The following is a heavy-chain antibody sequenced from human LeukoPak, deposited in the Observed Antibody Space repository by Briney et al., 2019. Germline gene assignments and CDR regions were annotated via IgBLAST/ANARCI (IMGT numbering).Heavy chain of an antibody. CDR1: GGSFSGYY. CDR2: INQSRST. V-gene: IGHV4-34*01. Sequence: SETLSLTCAVYGGSFSGYYWSWIRQPPGKGLEWIGEINQSRSTNYNPSLKSRLTISVDTSKNQFTLKLSSVTAADTAVYYCARGRRIQLWLLLNYMDVWGKGTTVTVSS. D-gene: IGHD5-18*01. CDR3: ARGRRIQLWLLLNYMDV. J-gene: IGHJ6*03.